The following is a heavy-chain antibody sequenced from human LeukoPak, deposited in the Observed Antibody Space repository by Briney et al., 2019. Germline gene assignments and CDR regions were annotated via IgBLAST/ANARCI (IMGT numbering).Heavy chain of an antibody. CDR3: ARVVAGYSSGWYIPLYYDYGMDV. CDR2: IDSSDSYT. Sequence: IPSKASGCGFTSNWISWGRQMPAKGVEWMGRIDSSDSYTNYSPSFQGHVTISADTSISTADLQWSSLKASDTATYYGARVVAGYSSGWYIPLYYDYGMDVWGQGTTVTVSS. J-gene: IGHJ6*02. CDR1: GCGFTSNW. D-gene: IGHD6-19*01. V-gene: IGHV5-10-1*01.